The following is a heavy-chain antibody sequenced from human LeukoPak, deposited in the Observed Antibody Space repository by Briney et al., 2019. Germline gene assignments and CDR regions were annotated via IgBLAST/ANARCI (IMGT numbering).Heavy chain of an antibody. V-gene: IGHV3-23*01. CDR2: ISGSGAST. Sequence: GGSLRLSCAASGFTFSSYAMSWVRLVPGKGLEWVSAISGSGASTYYADSVKGRFTISRDNSKNTLFLQMNNLRAEDTAVYYCAKSHASIWNVYDYWGQGTLVTVSS. D-gene: IGHD1-1*01. J-gene: IGHJ4*02. CDR3: AKSHASIWNVYDY. CDR1: GFTFSSYA.